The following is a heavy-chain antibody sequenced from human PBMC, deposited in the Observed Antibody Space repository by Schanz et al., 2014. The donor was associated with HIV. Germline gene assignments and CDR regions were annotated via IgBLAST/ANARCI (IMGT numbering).Heavy chain of an antibody. J-gene: IGHJ4*02. CDR2: ISDTGTTP. D-gene: IGHD6-13*01. Sequence: QVQLVESGGGLVKPGGSLRLSCAASGFTFNDYYMTWIRQAPGKGLEWVSYISDTGTTPYYADSVNGRFTISRDNAKNSMYLQMNSLRAEDTAVYYCAREKDLGYSSALGFWGQGTLVTVSS. CDR3: AREKDLGYSSALGF. CDR1: GFTFNDYY. V-gene: IGHV3-11*01.